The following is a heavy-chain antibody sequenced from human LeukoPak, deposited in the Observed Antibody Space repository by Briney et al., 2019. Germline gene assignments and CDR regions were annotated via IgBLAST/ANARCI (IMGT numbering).Heavy chain of an antibody. CDR2: IYYSGST. CDR3: AAIPQPWLVWWYFDY. J-gene: IGHJ4*02. D-gene: IGHD6-19*01. Sequence: PSETLSLTCTVSGGSISSYYWSWIRQPPGKGLEWIGYIYYSGSTNYSPSLKSRVTISVDTSKNQFSLKLSSVTAADTAVYYCAAIPQPWLVWWYFDYWGQGTLVTVSS. V-gene: IGHV4-59*08. CDR1: GGSISSYY.